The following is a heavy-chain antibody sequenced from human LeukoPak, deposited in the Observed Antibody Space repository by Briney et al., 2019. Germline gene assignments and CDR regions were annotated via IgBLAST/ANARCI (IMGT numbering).Heavy chain of an antibody. CDR3: ARHRVRQWLVLGRFDP. CDR2: IYYSGST. D-gene: IGHD6-19*01. V-gene: IGHV4-59*08. CDR1: GGSISSYY. J-gene: IGHJ5*02. Sequence: SETLSLTCTVSGGSISSYYWSWIRQPPGKGLEWIGYIYYSGSTNYNPSLKSRVTISVDTSKNQFSLKLSSVTAADTAVYYCARHRVRQWLVLGRFDPWGQGTLVTVSS.